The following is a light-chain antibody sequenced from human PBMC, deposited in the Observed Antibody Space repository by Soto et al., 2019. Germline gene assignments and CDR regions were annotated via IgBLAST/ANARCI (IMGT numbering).Light chain of an antibody. CDR1: QTISSNY. J-gene: IGKJ3*01. Sequence: EIVLTQSPGTLSLSAGERATLSCRASQTISSNYLAGYQQKPGQPPRLLIFGASYRATGIPDRFSGSGSGTDFTLTISRLEPEDFAVYYCQQYRSSPPEFTFGPGTKVDIK. CDR3: QQYRSSPPEFT. V-gene: IGKV3-20*01. CDR2: GAS.